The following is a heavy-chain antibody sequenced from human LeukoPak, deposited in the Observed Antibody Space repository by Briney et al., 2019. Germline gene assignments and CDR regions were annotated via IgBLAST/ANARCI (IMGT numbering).Heavy chain of an antibody. CDR3: AKDSQLVFGYFDY. CDR2: ISGSGGST. D-gene: IGHD6-13*01. V-gene: IGHV3-23*01. Sequence: GGSLRLSCAASGFTFSNYAMSWVRQAPGKGLEWVSAISGSGGSTYYADSVKGRFTISRDNSKNTLYLQMNSLRAEDTAVYYCAKDSQLVFGYFDYWGQGTLVTVSS. J-gene: IGHJ4*02. CDR1: GFTFSNYA.